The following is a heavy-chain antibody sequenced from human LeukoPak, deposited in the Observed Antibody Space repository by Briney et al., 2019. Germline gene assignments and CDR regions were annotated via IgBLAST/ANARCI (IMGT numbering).Heavy chain of an antibody. Sequence: SVKVSCKASGGTFSSYAISWVRQAPGQGLEWMGGIIPIFGTANYAQKFQGRVTITADESTSTAYMELSSLRSDDTAVYYCASMSGYYPSYYFDYWGQGTLVTVSS. CDR1: GGTFSSYA. V-gene: IGHV1-69*13. CDR2: IIPIFGTA. CDR3: ASMSGYYPSYYFDY. J-gene: IGHJ4*02. D-gene: IGHD3-3*01.